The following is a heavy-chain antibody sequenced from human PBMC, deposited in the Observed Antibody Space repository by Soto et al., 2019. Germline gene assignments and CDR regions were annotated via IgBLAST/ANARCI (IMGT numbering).Heavy chain of an antibody. CDR3: ARDVIAAAGTAG. CDR1: GYTLTSHG. V-gene: IGHV1-18*01. D-gene: IGHD6-13*01. J-gene: IGHJ4*02. CDR2: ISAYNGNT. Sequence: ASVKVSCKASGYTLTSHGISWVRQAPGQGLEWMGWISAYNGNTNYAQKLQGRVTITADESTSTAYMELSSLRSEDTAVYYCARDVIAAAGTAGWGQGTLVTVSS.